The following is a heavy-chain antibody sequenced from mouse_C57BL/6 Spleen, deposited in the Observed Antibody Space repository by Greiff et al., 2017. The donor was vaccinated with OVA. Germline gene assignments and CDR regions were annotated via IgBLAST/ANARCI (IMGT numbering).Heavy chain of an antibody. D-gene: IGHD2-2*01. CDR3: ARGVTTGFAY. Sequence: QVQLQQPGAELVKPGASVKLSCKASGYTFTSYWMHWVKQRPGQGLEWIGMIHPNSGSTNYNEKFKSKATLTVDKSSSTAYMQLSSLTSADSAVYYCARGVTTGFAYWGQGTLVTVSA. CDR2: IHPNSGST. V-gene: IGHV1-64*01. J-gene: IGHJ3*01. CDR1: GYTFTSYW.